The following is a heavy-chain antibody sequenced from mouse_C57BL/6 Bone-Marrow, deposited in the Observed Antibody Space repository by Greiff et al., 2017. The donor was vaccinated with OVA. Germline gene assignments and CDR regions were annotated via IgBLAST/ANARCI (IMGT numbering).Heavy chain of an antibody. CDR2: ISSGSSTI. CDR3: ATNPHWYFDV. V-gene: IGHV5-17*01. CDR1: GFTFSDYG. J-gene: IGHJ1*03. Sequence: EVKLMESGGGLVKPGGSLKLSCAASGFTFSDYGMHWVRQAPEKGLEWVAYISSGSSTIYYADTVKGRFTISRDNAKNTLFLQMTSLRSEDTAMYYCATNPHWYFDVWGTGTTVTVSS.